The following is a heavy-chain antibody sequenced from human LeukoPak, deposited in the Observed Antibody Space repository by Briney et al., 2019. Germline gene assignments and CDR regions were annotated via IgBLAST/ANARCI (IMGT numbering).Heavy chain of an antibody. CDR1: GFTFSSYS. V-gene: IGHV3-21*01. CDR3: ARDRRNGGNWDAFDI. Sequence: GGSLRLSCAASGFTFSSYSMNWVRQAPGKGLEWVSSISSASTYIYYADSVKGRFTISRDNSKNTLYLQMNSLRAEDTAVYYCARDRRNGGNWDAFDIWGQGTMVTVSS. CDR2: ISSASTYI. D-gene: IGHD4-23*01. J-gene: IGHJ3*02.